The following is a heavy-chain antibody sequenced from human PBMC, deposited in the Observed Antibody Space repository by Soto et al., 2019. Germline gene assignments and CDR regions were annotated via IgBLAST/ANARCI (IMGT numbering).Heavy chain of an antibody. CDR1: GYTFTSYY. Sequence: ASVKVSCKASGYTFTSYYMHWVRQAPGQGLEWMGIINPSGGSTSYAQKFQGRVTMTRDTSTSTVYMELSSLRSDDTAVYYCARDRSDILTGTPFGYWGQGTLVTVSS. CDR3: ARDRSDILTGTPFGY. V-gene: IGHV1-46*01. CDR2: INPSGGST. D-gene: IGHD3-9*01. J-gene: IGHJ4*02.